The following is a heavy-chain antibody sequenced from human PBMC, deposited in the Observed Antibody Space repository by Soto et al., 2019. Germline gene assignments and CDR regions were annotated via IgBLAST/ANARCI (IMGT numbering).Heavy chain of an antibody. J-gene: IGHJ4*02. CDR3: AHTSFFGDKLDY. D-gene: IGHD2-21*01. CDR1: GFSLSTGGVG. Sequence: QITLKESGPTLVEPTQTLTLTCTFSGFSLSTGGVGVAWIRQSPGKALEWLAVIYWDDDKRYSPSLKNRLTITKDTSKNQVVFTMTNMDPVDTATYYCAHTSFFGDKLDYWGRGTLVTVSS. CDR2: IYWDDDK. V-gene: IGHV2-5*02.